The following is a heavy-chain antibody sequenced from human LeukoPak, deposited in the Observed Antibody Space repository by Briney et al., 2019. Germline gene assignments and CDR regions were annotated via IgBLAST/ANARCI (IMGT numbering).Heavy chain of an antibody. J-gene: IGHJ6*03. D-gene: IGHD3-10*01. CDR2: IYNSGST. CDR1: GGSINSDGYN. Sequence: SETLSLTCTVSGGSINSDGYNWIWLPQPAGKGREWIGRIYNSGSTNYNPSLKSRVTISADTSKNQFSLKLSSVTAADTAVYYCAAGAYYYYMDVCGKGTTVTVSS. V-gene: IGHV4-61*02. CDR3: AAGAYYYYMDV.